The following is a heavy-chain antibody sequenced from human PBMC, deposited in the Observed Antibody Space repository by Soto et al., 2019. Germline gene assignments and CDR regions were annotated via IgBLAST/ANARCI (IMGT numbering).Heavy chain of an antibody. D-gene: IGHD3-16*02. Sequence: EVQLVESGGGLVQPGGSLRLSCAASGFTFSSHWMSWVRQAPGKGLEWVANIKQDGSEKYYVDSVKGRFTISRDNAKNSLYLQMNSLRAEDTAVYYCASEQYDYIWGSYRLFDYWGQGTLVTVSS. CDR3: ASEQYDYIWGSYRLFDY. CDR2: IKQDGSEK. J-gene: IGHJ4*02. CDR1: GFTFSSHW. V-gene: IGHV3-7*01.